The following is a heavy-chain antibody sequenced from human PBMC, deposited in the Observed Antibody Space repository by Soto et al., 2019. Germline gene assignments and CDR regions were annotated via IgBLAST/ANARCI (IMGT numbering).Heavy chain of an antibody. D-gene: IGHD1-26*01. J-gene: IGHJ3*02. V-gene: IGHV1-2*04. CDR2: VNPHSGAT. CDR1: GFSFSDYF. CDR3: ARPPNPWEPYAFHI. Sequence: ASVKVSCKASGFSFSDYFMHWVRQAPGQGLEWMGWVNPHSGATVIAQKFLGSVTLTTDTSINTAYMELTSLTSDDTALYYCARPPNPWEPYAFHIWGHGTLVTVSS.